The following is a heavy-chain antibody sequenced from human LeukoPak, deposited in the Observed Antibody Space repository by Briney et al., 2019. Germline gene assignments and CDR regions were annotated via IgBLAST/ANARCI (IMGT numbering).Heavy chain of an antibody. J-gene: IGHJ4*02. CDR1: GGTFSSYA. CDR3: ARSWIQLWLLLDY. CDR2: IIPIFGTA. V-gene: IGHV1-69*13. Sequence: SVKVSCKASGGTFSSYAISWVRQAPGQGLEWMGGIIPIFGTANYAQKFQGRVTITADESTSTAYMELSSLRSEDTAVYYCARSWIQLWLLLDYWGQGTLVNVSS. D-gene: IGHD5-18*01.